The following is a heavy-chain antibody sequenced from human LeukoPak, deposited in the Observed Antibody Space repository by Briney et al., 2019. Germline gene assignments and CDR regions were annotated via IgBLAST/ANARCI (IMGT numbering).Heavy chain of an antibody. J-gene: IGHJ4*02. CDR2: IIPIFGTA. D-gene: IGHD2-2*01. CDR1: GGTFSSYA. V-gene: IGHV1-69*13. CDR3: ARETRYQLLSYFDY. Sequence: EASVKVSCKASGGTFSSYAISWVRQAPGQGLEWMGGIIPIFGTANYAQKFQGRVTITADDSTSTAYMELSSLRSEDTAVYYCARETRYQLLSYFDYWGQGTLVTVSS.